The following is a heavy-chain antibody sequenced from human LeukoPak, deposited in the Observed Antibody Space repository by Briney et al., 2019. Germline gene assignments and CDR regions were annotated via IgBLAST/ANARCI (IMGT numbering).Heavy chain of an antibody. D-gene: IGHD3-9*01. CDR3: ARGRMYYDILTGYYSGYWFDP. V-gene: IGHV4-30-4*01. CDR1: GGSISSGDYY. Sequence: SRTLSLTCTVSGGSISSGDYYWSWIGQPPGKGLEWIGYIYYSGSTYYNPSLKSRVTISVDTSKNQFSLKLSSVTAADTAVYYCARGRMYYDILTGYYSGYWFDPWGQGTLVTVSS. CDR2: IYYSGST. J-gene: IGHJ5*02.